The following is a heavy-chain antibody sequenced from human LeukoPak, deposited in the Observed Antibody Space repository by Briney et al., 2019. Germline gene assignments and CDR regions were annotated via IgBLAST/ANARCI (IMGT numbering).Heavy chain of an antibody. CDR2: IQYDVSSE. V-gene: IGHV3-33*01. D-gene: IGHD6-13*01. Sequence: GRSLRLSCAASGFTFSSYGMHWVRQAPGKGLEWVAFIQYDVSSEYYADSVKGRFTVSRDNSKNTLYLQMNSLRAEDTAVYYCAREYSGRCIHAFHSWGQGTMVTVSS. CDR1: GFTFSSYG. J-gene: IGHJ3*02. CDR3: AREYSGRCIHAFHS.